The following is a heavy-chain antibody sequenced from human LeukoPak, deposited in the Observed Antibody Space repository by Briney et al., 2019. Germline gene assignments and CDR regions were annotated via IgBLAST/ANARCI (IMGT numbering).Heavy chain of an antibody. J-gene: IGHJ4*02. CDR3: AKFTPQDYYDSDDYYPKGIFDY. CDR1: GFTFSSYA. D-gene: IGHD3-22*01. V-gene: IGHV3-23*01. Sequence: GGSLRLSCAASGFTFSSYAMTWVRQAPGKGLEWVSFISGSGGTTYYADSVKGRFTISRDNSKNTLYLQMNRLRVEDTAVYYCAKFTPQDYYDSDDYYPKGIFDYWGQGTLVTVSS. CDR2: ISGSGGTT.